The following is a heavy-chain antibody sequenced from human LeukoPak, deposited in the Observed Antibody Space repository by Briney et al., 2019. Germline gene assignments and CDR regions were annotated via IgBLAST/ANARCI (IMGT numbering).Heavy chain of an antibody. V-gene: IGHV3-20*04. CDR2: INWNGGST. J-gene: IGHJ4*02. CDR3: ARAFVLGAAGDY. Sequence: GGSLRLSCAASGFTFDDYGMSWVRQAPGKGLEWVSGINWNGGSTGYADSVKGRFTISRDNAKNSLYLQMNSLRAEDTAVYYCARAFVLGAAGDYWGQGTLVTVSS. D-gene: IGHD6-13*01. CDR1: GFTFDDYG.